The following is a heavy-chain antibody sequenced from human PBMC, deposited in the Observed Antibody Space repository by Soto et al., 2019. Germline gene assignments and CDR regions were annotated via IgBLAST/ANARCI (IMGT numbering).Heavy chain of an antibody. J-gene: IGHJ6*02. D-gene: IGHD3-3*02. CDR2: IYWDGGGV. CDR3: TKDILAGGADV. V-gene: IGHV3-9*01. CDR1: GTMLKDYA. Sequence: VQLAESGGGLVQPGESLRLSCVGSGTMLKDYAMHWVRQVPGRGLEWVAGIYWDGGGVDYADSVKGRFTTSRDNGKNSLYLEMNSLRVDDTAVYYCTKDILAGGADVWGQGTSVTVSS.